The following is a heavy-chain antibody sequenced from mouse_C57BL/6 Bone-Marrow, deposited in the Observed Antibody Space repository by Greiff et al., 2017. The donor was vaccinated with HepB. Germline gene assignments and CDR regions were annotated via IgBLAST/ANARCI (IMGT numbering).Heavy chain of an antibody. V-gene: IGHV1-64*01. CDR1: GYTFTSYW. Sequence: QVQLQQSGAELVKPGASVKLSCKASGYTFTSYWMHWVKQRPGQGLEWIGMIHPNSGSTNYNEKFKSKATLTVDKSSSTAYMQLSSLTSEDSAVYYCARDYGSSYKTGYWGQGTTLTVSS. D-gene: IGHD1-1*01. CDR2: IHPNSGST. J-gene: IGHJ2*01. CDR3: ARDYGSSYKTGY.